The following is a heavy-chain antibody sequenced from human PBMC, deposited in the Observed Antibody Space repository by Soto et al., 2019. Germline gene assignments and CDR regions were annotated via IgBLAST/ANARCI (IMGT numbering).Heavy chain of an antibody. J-gene: IGHJ4*02. D-gene: IGHD4-17*01. CDR3: AKSAPMDAGDKYYYDF. V-gene: IGHV1-69*01. CDR2: IIPFFGTA. CDR1: GGTFSTFG. Sequence: QVQLVQSGTEVKKTGSSVKVSCKASGGTFSTFGISWVRQAPGQGLEWMGGIIPFFGTARYSQKFEDRITITADESTNTVYMDLRSLTSEDTAIYYCAKSAPMDAGDKYYYDFWGQGALDTVSS.